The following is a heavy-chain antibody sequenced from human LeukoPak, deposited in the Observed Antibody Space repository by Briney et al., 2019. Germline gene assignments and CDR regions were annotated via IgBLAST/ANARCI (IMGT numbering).Heavy chain of an antibody. CDR1: GYTFTSYY. CDR2: ISHDGSNK. J-gene: IGHJ4*02. CDR3: ARDHKPRYFDWLKGLGY. V-gene: IGHV3-30*04. Sequence: SCKASGYTFTSYYMHWVRQAPGKGLEWVAVISHDGSNKYYADSVKGRFTISRDNSKNTLYLQMNSLRAEDTAVYYCARDHKPRYFDWLKGLGYWGQGTLVTVSS. D-gene: IGHD3-9*01.